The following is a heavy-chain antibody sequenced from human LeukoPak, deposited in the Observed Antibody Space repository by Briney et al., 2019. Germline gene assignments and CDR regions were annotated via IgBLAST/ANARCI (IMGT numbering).Heavy chain of an antibody. D-gene: IGHD6-6*01. V-gene: IGHV3-23*01. CDR1: GFTFSSYA. CDR3: AKDGGIAARPYYFDY. Sequence: GGSLRLSCAASGFTFSSYAMSWVRQAPGKGLEWVSTISGSGGSTYYADSVKGRFTISRDNSKNTLYLQMNSLRAEDTAVYYCAKDGGIAARPYYFDYWGQGTLVTVSS. CDR2: ISGSGGST. J-gene: IGHJ4*02.